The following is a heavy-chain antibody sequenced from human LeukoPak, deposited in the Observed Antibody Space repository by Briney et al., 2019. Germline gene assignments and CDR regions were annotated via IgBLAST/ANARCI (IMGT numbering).Heavy chain of an antibody. CDR3: ARGNSHSFDY. Sequence: GGSLRLSCAASGFTLSSYWMHWVRQTPGKGPVWVSRINSDGSSTSYAGSVKGRFTISRDNAKNTLYLQMNSLRAEDTAVYYCARGNSHSFDYWGKGALVTVSS. J-gene: IGHJ4*02. D-gene: IGHD4-11*01. CDR1: GFTLSSYW. V-gene: IGHV3-74*01. CDR2: INSDGSST.